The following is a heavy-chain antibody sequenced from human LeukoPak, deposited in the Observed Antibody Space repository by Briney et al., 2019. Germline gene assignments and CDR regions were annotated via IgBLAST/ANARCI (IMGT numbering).Heavy chain of an antibody. CDR1: GYTLSIFC. D-gene: IGHD3-22*01. J-gene: IGHJ4*02. Sequence: GGCLRLSRAASGYTLSIFCIHCVPYAPARGLECGVVIWYGVSNKCYATTVEGRFTISRDNSKNTLYLQMNMLRAEDTAVYYCARAVRRLFGYYFDYWGQGTLVTVSS. V-gene: IGHV3-33*01. CDR3: ARAVRRLFGYYFDY. CDR2: IWYGVSNK.